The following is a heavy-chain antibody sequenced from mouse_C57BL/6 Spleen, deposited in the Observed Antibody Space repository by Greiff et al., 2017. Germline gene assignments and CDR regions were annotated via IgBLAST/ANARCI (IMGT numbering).Heavy chain of an antibody. CDR2: IYPGSGNT. J-gene: IGHJ4*01. V-gene: IGHV1-76*01. CDR1: GYTFTDYY. Sequence: QVQLKESGAELVRPGASVKLSCKASGYTFTDYYINWVKQRPGQGLEWIARIYPGSGNTYYNEKFKGKATLTAEKSSSNAYMQRSSLTSEDSAVYFCARGAYYGSSYDAMDYWGQGTSVTVSS. CDR3: ARGAYYGSSYDAMDY. D-gene: IGHD1-1*01.